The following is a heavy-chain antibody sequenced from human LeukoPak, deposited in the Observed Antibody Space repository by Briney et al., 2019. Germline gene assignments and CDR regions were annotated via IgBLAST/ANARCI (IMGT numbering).Heavy chain of an antibody. CDR1: GFTFTTYS. J-gene: IGHJ4*02. D-gene: IGHD4-17*01. CDR2: IGSSSSHM. CDR3: ARVRESDYVDYAPFDY. Sequence: GGSLRLSCAGAGFTFTTYSMSWVRQAPGRGLEWVSSIGSSSSHMYYADSLKGRFTISRDNAKNSLYLQMNSLRAEDTAVYFCARVRESDYVDYAPFDYWGQGTLVTVSS. V-gene: IGHV3-21*01.